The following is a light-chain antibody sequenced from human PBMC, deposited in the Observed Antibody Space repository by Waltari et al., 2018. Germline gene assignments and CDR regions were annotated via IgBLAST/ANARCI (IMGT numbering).Light chain of an antibody. CDR3: MQTLQTPLT. CDR2: KVS. CDR1: QSLVHSDGNTY. V-gene: IGKV2-30*02. Sequence: DVVMTQSPLSLPVTLGQPASISCRSSQSLVHSDGNTYLNWFHQRPGQSPRRLIYKVSNRDSGVPDRFSGSGSGTDFTLKISRVEAEDVGVYYCMQTLQTPLTFGGGTKVEI. J-gene: IGKJ4*01.